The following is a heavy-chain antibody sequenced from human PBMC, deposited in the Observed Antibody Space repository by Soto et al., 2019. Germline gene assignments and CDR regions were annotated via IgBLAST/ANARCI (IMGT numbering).Heavy chain of an antibody. CDR3: ARGQGEYCSGGSCYANYFYSGMDV. CDR1: GYTFTGYG. D-gene: IGHD2-15*01. V-gene: IGHV1-18*01. Sequence: ASVKVSCKASGYTFTGYGITWVRQAPGQGLEWVGWISAHDGHTSYAQKLQDRVTMTTDTSTSTAYMDLRSLRSDDSAVYYCARGQGEYCSGGSCYANYFYSGMDVWGQGATVTVSS. J-gene: IGHJ6*02. CDR2: ISAHDGHT.